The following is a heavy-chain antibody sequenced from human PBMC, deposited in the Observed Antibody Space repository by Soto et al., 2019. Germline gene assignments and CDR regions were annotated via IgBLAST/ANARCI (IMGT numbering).Heavy chain of an antibody. CDR3: ARGKCAGAATPIHY. J-gene: IGHJ4*02. Sequence: EVQLVESGGGLIQPGGSLRLSCAASGFTVSSNYMSWVRQAPGKGLEWVSVIYSGGSTYYADSVKGRFTISRDNSKNTLYLQMNSLRAEDTAVYYCARGKCAGAATPIHYWGQGTLVTVSS. CDR2: IYSGGST. CDR1: GFTVSSNY. D-gene: IGHD2-15*01. V-gene: IGHV3-53*01.